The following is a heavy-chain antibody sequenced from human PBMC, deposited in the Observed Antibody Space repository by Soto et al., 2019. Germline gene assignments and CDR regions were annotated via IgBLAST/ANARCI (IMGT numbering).Heavy chain of an antibody. Sequence: ASVKVSCKASGYTFTSYGISWVRQAPGQGLEWMGWISAYNGNTNYAQKLQGRVTMTTDTSTSTAYMELRSLRSDDTAVYYCARDSSSWYLYYYYGMDVWGQGTTVTSP. CDR1: GYTFTSYG. V-gene: IGHV1-18*01. CDR2: ISAYNGNT. J-gene: IGHJ6*02. D-gene: IGHD6-13*01. CDR3: ARDSSSWYLYYYYGMDV.